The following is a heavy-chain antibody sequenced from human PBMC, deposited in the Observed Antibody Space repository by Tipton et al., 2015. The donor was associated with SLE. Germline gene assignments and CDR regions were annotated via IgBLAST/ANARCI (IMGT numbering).Heavy chain of an antibody. CDR3: AKTFGRTSSSGSYDY. CDR2: IYHSGIT. D-gene: IGHD6-6*01. CDR1: GYSISSGYY. V-gene: IGHV4-38-2*01. Sequence: TLSLSCAVSGYSISSGYYWGWIRQPPGKGLEWIGSIYHSGITYYNPSLKSRVTISVDTSKNQFSLKLSSVTAADTAVYFCAKTFGRTSSSGSYDYWGQGTLVTVSS. J-gene: IGHJ4*02.